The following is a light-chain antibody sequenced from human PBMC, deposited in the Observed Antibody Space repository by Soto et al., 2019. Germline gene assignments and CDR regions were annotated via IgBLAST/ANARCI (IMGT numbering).Light chain of an antibody. V-gene: IGKV2-28*01. J-gene: IGKJ4*01. Sequence: DIVMTQSPLSLSVTPGEPASISCRSSQSLLHINGYNYLDWYMQKPGQSPQLLIYLGSNRASGAPDRFSGSGSGTYFTLKISRVEAEDAAVYYCVQVLQTPLTFGGGTKVEI. CDR1: QSLLHINGYNY. CDR2: LGS. CDR3: VQVLQTPLT.